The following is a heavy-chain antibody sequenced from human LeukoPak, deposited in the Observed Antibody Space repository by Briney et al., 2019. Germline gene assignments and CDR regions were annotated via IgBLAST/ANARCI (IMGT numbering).Heavy chain of an antibody. V-gene: IGHV3-15*01. J-gene: IGHJ6*02. D-gene: IGHD3-3*02. CDR1: GFTLSNAW. Sequence: GGSLRLSCAASGFTLSNAWMTWVRQAPGKGLEWVGRIKSKTDGGTTDYAAPVKGRFTVSKDNSKNTLYLQMNSLRAEDTAVYYCAKDMFGYYAMDVWGQGTTVTVSS. CDR3: AKDMFGYYAMDV. CDR2: IKSKTDGGTT.